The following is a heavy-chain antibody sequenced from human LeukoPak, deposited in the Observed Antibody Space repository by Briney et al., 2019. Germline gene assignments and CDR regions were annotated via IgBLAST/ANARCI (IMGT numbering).Heavy chain of an antibody. J-gene: IGHJ6*02. CDR1: GYPFTRFA. V-gene: IGHV1-18*01. Sequence: ASLNVSCKASGYPFTRFAINWVRQAPGQGLEWMGWISTHNGNTKYAETLQGRVTMTTDTSTNTAYMELRSLRSEDTAVYYCARNLGGEQNLCYGLDVWGQGTTVAVSS. CDR3: ARNLGGEQNLCYGLDV. CDR2: ISTHNGNT. D-gene: IGHD3-16*01.